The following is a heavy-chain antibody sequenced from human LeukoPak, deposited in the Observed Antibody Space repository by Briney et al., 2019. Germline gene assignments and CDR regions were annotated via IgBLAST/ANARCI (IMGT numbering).Heavy chain of an antibody. J-gene: IGHJ4*02. V-gene: IGHV3-48*03. CDR2: ISSSGSTI. Sequence: GGSLRLSCAASGFTFSSYEMNWVRQAPGKGLEWVSYISSSGSTIYYADSVKGRFTISRDNAKNSLYLQMNSLRAEDTAVYYCARDGGWEYSSSWYDYWGQGTLVTVSS. CDR1: GFTFSSYE. CDR3: ARDGGWEYSSSWYDY. D-gene: IGHD6-13*01.